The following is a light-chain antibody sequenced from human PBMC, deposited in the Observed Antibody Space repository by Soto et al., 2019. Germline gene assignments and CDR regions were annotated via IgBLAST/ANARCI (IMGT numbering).Light chain of an antibody. V-gene: IGLV2-8*01. CDR1: SSDVGGYNY. Sequence: QSVLTQPPSASGSPGQSVTISCTGTSSDVGGYNYVSWYQQRPGKAPKLMIYEVSKRPSGVPDRFSGSKSGNTASLTVSGLQAEDEADYYCSSYAGSILFGGGTQLTVL. CDR3: SSYAGSIL. CDR2: EVS. J-gene: IGLJ2*01.